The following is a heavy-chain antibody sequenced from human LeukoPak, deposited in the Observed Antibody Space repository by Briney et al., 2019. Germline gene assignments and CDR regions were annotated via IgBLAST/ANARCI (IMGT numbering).Heavy chain of an antibody. CDR1: GGSISSYY. D-gene: IGHD1-26*01. CDR2: IYHSGST. Sequence: SETLSLTCTVSGGSISSYYWSWIRQPPGKGLEWIGYIYHSGSTNYNPSLKSRVTISVDTSKNQFSLKLSSVTAADTAVYYCARDRSGSYRYFDYWGQGTLVTVSS. V-gene: IGHV4-59*01. J-gene: IGHJ4*02. CDR3: ARDRSGSYRYFDY.